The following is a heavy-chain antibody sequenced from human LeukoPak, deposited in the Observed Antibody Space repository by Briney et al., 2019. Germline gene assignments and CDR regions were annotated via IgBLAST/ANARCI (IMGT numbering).Heavy chain of an antibody. D-gene: IGHD6-6*01. CDR2: ISYDGSDK. J-gene: IGHJ6*03. CDR3: ARDNVHYYFMDV. V-gene: IGHV3-30-3*01. CDR1: GFTFSSYA. Sequence: PGGSLRLSCAASGFTFSSYAMHWVRQAPGKGLEWVAIISYDGSDKYYADSVKGRFTLSRDNSKNTLYLQMNSLRAEDTAVYYCARDNVHYYFMDVWGKGTTVTVSS.